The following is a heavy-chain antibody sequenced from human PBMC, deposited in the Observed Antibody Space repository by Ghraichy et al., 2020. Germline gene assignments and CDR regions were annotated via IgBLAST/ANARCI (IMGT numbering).Heavy chain of an antibody. CDR2: IYYSGST. CDR3: ARGPSPPNPRLAARPGEAFDI. D-gene: IGHD6-6*01. Sequence: SQTLSLTCTVSGGSISSSSYYWGWIRQPPGKGLEWIGSIYYSGSTYYNPSLKSRVTISVDTSKNQFSLKLSSVTAADTAVYYCARGPSPPNPRLAARPGEAFDIWGQGSIVTVSS. CDR1: GGSISSSSYY. V-gene: IGHV4-39*07. J-gene: IGHJ3*02.